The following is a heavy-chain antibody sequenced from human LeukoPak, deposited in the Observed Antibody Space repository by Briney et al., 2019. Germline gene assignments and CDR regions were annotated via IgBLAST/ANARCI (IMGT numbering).Heavy chain of an antibody. Sequence: GGSLRLSCAASAFTFRSYAMSWVRQPPGKGLEWVSTISGSGGSTYYADSVKGRFTISRDNSKNTLYLQMNRLRAEDTAVYYCAKDGYPCSGGSCREPFDYWGQGTLVTVSS. D-gene: IGHD2-15*01. CDR1: AFTFRSYA. J-gene: IGHJ4*02. CDR2: ISGSGGST. V-gene: IGHV3-23*01. CDR3: AKDGYPCSGGSCREPFDY.